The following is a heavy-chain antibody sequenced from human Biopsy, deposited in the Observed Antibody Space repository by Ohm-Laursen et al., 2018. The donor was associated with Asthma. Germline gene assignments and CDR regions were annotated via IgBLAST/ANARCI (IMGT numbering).Heavy chain of an antibody. V-gene: IGHV4-61*01. CDR1: GGSVSTGSYY. CDR2: IYYTGSD. D-gene: IGHD3-10*01. Sequence: SQTLSLTWTVSGGSVSTGSYYWSWIRQPPGKGLEWLGYIYYTGSDNYNPSLKSRVTISVDTPKNQFSLRLNSVTAADTAVYYCARGPNYHGSGRAPIGMDVWGQGTTVTVSS. CDR3: ARGPNYHGSGRAPIGMDV. J-gene: IGHJ6*02.